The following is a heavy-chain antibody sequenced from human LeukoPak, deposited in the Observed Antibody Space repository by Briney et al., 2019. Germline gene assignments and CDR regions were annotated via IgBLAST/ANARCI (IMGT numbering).Heavy chain of an antibody. CDR1: GDSFSSNSAA. CDR3: ARGGSGMTVSLFAS. D-gene: IGHD6-19*01. CDR2: TYYRSKWYD. J-gene: IGHJ4*02. V-gene: IGHV6-1*01. Sequence: SQTLSLTCAISGDSFSSNSAAWNWIRQSPSRGLEWLGRTYYRSKWYDDYAVSVKSRTTINADTSKNQFSLQLRSVTPDDTAVYYCARGGSGMTVSLFASWGQGTLVTVSS.